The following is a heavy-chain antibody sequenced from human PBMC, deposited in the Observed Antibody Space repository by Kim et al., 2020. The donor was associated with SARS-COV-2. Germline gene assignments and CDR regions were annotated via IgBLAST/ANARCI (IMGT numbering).Heavy chain of an antibody. V-gene: IGHV3-23*01. CDR3: AKDSLQAETKGPRYYYDY. CDR2: ISDSGGRS. CDR1: GFTFSSYA. D-gene: IGHD3-16*02. Sequence: LSLTCAASGFTFSSYAMSGVRQAPGKGLEWVSAISDSGGRSYHADPVKGRFTISRDNSKNTVYLQMNSLRAEDTAVYYCAKDSLQAETKGPRYYYDYWGQGTLVTVSS. J-gene: IGHJ4*02.